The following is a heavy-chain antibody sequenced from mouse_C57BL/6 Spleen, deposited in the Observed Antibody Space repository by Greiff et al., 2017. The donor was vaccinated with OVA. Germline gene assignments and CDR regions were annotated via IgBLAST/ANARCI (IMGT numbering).Heavy chain of an antibody. Sequence: EVQLQQSGPELVKPGASVKISCKASGYSFTDYNMNWVKQSTGKSLEWIGVINPNYGTTSYNQKFKGKATLTVDQSSSTAYMQLNSLTSEDSAVYYCARAQITTVVTYWYFDVWGTGTTVTVSS. V-gene: IGHV1-39*01. CDR1: GYSFTDYN. D-gene: IGHD1-1*01. CDR3: ARAQITTVVTYWYFDV. J-gene: IGHJ1*03. CDR2: INPNYGTT.